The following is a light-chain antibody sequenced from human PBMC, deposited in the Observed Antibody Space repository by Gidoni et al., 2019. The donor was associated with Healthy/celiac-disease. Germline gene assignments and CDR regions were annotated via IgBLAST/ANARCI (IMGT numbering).Light chain of an antibody. Sequence: LSPGERATLSCRASQSVSSSYLAWYQQKPGQAPRLLIYGASSRATGIPDRFSGSGSGTDFTLTISRLEPEDFAVYYCQQYGSSPLTFGGGTKVEIK. CDR3: QQYGSSPLT. CDR2: GAS. CDR1: QSVSSSY. J-gene: IGKJ4*01. V-gene: IGKV3-20*01.